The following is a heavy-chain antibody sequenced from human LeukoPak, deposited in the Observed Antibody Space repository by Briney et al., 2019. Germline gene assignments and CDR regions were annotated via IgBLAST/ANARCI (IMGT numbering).Heavy chain of an antibody. CDR2: INHSGST. CDR1: GGSFSGYY. J-gene: IGHJ5*02. CDR3: ARERLAMVRGVIPKEAWGWFDP. V-gene: IGHV4-34*01. Sequence: ASETLSLTCAVYGGSFSGYYWSWIRQPAGKGLEWIGEINHSGSTNYNPSLKSRATISVDTSKNQFSLELSSVTAADTAVYYCARERLAMVRGVIPKEAWGWFDPWGQGTLVTVSS. D-gene: IGHD3-10*01.